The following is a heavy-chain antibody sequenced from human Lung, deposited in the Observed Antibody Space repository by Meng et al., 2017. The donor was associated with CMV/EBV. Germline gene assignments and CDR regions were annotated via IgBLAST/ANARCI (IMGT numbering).Heavy chain of an antibody. Sequence: SXAASGFMFSSYTMNWVRQAPGRGLEWVSSISSSSAYIFYADSVKGRFTISRDNAKNSLNLQMHSLRAEDTALYYCARGDYSGYDVPDYWGQGTXVTVSS. CDR3: ARGDYSGYDVPDY. D-gene: IGHD5-12*01. J-gene: IGHJ4*02. CDR2: ISSSSAYI. CDR1: GFMFSSYT. V-gene: IGHV3-21*06.